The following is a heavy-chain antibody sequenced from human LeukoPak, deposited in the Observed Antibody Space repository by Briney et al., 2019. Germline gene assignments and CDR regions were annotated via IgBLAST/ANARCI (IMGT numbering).Heavy chain of an antibody. CDR3: ARAIVVITTGAGWFDP. D-gene: IGHD3-22*01. CDR2: IYYSGRT. CDR1: GGSISSYY. V-gene: IGHV4-59*01. Sequence: SETLSLTCTVSGGSISSYYWSWIRQPPGKGLEWIGYIYYSGRTNYNPSLESRVTISVDTSKNQFSLKLSSVTAADTAVYYCARAIVVITTGAGWFDPWGQGTLVTVSS. J-gene: IGHJ5*02.